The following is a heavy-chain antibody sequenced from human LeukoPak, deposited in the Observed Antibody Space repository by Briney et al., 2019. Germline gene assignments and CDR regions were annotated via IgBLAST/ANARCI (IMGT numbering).Heavy chain of an antibody. Sequence: SETLSLACTVSGGSISSYYWSWIRQPPGKGLEWIGYIYYSGSTNYNPSLKSRVTISVDTSKNQFSLKLSSVTAADTAVYYCARAGGYSYGYYYYYYMDVWGKGTTVTVSS. CDR2: IYYSGST. CDR1: GGSISSYY. D-gene: IGHD5-18*01. V-gene: IGHV4-59*01. CDR3: ARAGGYSYGYYYYYYMDV. J-gene: IGHJ6*03.